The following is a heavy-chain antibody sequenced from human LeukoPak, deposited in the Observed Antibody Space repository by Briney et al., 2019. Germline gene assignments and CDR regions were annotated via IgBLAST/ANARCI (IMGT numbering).Heavy chain of an antibody. CDR1: GFTFSSYW. D-gene: IGHD3-22*01. CDR3: AASYYYDSSGYYY. Sequence: GGSLRLSCAASGFTFSSYWMHWVRQAPGKGLVWVSRINSDGNSTSYADSVKGRFTISRDNAKNTLYLQMNSLRAEDTAVYYCAASYYYDSSGYYYWGQGTLVTVSS. V-gene: IGHV3-74*01. CDR2: INSDGNST. J-gene: IGHJ4*02.